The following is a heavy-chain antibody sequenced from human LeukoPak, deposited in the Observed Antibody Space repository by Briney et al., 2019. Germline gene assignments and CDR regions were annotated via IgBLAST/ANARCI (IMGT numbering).Heavy chain of an antibody. J-gene: IGHJ5*02. D-gene: IGHD4-23*01. CDR3: ARVTTVVTGNVNWFDP. Sequence: ASVKVSCKASGYTFTSYSISWVRQAPGQGLEWMGWISAYNGNTNYAQKLQGRVTMTTDTSTSTAYMELRSLRSDDTAVYYCARVTTVVTGNVNWFDPWGQGTLVTVSS. CDR2: ISAYNGNT. V-gene: IGHV1-18*01. CDR1: GYTFTSYS.